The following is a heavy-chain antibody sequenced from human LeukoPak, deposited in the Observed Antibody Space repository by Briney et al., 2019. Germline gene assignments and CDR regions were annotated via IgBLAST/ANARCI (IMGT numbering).Heavy chain of an antibody. J-gene: IGHJ4*02. Sequence: GASVKVSCKASGYTFTSYGISWVRQAPGQGLEWMGWISAHNGNTNYAQKPQGRVTMTTDTSTSTAYMELRSLRSEDTAVYYCARSDSSGYYSYFDYWGQGTLVTVSS. D-gene: IGHD3-22*01. CDR3: ARSDSSGYYSYFDY. CDR1: GYTFTSYG. CDR2: ISAHNGNT. V-gene: IGHV1-18*01.